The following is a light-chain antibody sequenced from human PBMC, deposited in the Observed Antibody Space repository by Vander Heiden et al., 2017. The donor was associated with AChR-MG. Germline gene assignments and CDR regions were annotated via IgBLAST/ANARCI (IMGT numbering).Light chain of an antibody. Sequence: SALTPPRPVPGSPGLSLTRSWTGTRSEVGTSNFVAWYQQHPGEAPRLIIYDVTKRSSGVPGRFSGSKSGNTASLTISGLQADDESDYYCCSYAGAYSYVFGAGTRVSVL. CDR1: RSEVGTSNF. CDR3: CSYAGAYSYV. V-gene: IGLV2-11*01. CDR2: DVT. J-gene: IGLJ1*01.